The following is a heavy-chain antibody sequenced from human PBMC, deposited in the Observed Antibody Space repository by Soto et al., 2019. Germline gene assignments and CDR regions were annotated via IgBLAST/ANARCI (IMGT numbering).Heavy chain of an antibody. CDR2: IWYDGSNK. V-gene: IGHV3-33*01. CDR3: ASRKDSGDYYYYGRDV. D-gene: IGHD4-17*01. Sequence: QVQLVESGGGVVQPGRSLRLSCAASGFTCSSYGMHWVRQAPGKGLEWVAVIWYDGSNKYYADSVKGRFTISRDNSKNTLYLQMNSLRDEDTAVYYCASRKDSGDYYYYGRDVWGKGTTVTVSS. J-gene: IGHJ6*04. CDR1: GFTCSSYG.